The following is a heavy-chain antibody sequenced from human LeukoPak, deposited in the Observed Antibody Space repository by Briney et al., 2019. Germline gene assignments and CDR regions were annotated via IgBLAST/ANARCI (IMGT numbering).Heavy chain of an antibody. CDR3: ARAVENDYGDYWFDP. J-gene: IGHJ5*02. CDR2: IYHSGST. D-gene: IGHD4-17*01. V-gene: IGHV4-30-2*01. Sequence: SETLSLTCAVSGGSISSGGYSWSWIRQPPGKGLEWIGYIYHSGSTYYNPSLKSRVTISVDRSKNQFSLKLSSVTAADTAVYYCARAVENDYGDYWFDPWGQGTLVTVSS. CDR1: GGSISSGGYS.